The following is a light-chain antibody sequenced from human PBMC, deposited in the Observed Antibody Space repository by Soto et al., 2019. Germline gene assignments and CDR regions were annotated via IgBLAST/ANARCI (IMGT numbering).Light chain of an antibody. Sequence: DIQMTQSPSTLSASVGDRVTITCRASQSISSWLAWYQQKPGKAPKLLIYKASSLESGVPSRFSSSGSGTVFTLTITRLHPDDIPTFYRLHHYSSPWTFGQGTKVEIK. CDR3: LHHYSSPWT. V-gene: IGKV1-5*03. J-gene: IGKJ1*01. CDR2: KAS. CDR1: QSISSW.